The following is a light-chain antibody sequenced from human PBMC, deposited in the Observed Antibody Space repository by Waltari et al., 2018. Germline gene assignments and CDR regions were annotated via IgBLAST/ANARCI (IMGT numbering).Light chain of an antibody. Sequence: HSALTQPASVSGSPAQSFAIPRTGTRSDVGAYNHHSCYQQHPGKAPKLLIYDRTNRPSGVSNRFSGSKSGYTASLTISGLQAEDEADYYCNSYTSSNTVIFGGGTKLTVL. CDR1: RSDVGAYNH. V-gene: IGLV2-14*03. J-gene: IGLJ2*01. CDR2: DRT. CDR3: NSYTSSNTVI.